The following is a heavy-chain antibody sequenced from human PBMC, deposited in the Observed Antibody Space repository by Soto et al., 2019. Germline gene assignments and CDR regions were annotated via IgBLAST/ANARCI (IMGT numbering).Heavy chain of an antibody. CDR3: AKDSISDRETFNFDS. CDR1: WFPFSKKF. D-gene: IGHD1-26*01. Sequence: WGSLKLSCAAPWFPFSKKFMHWVLQAPGKGLVWVSHISSDGRSTTYADSVKGRFIISRDNSKNTVYLQMNSLRAEDTAFYYCAKDSISDRETFNFDSWGQGTLVTVSS. CDR2: ISSDGRST. V-gene: IGHV3-74*01. J-gene: IGHJ4*02.